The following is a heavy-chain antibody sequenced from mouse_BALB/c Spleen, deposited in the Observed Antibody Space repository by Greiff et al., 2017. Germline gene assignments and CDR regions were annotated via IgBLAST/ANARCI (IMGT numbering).Heavy chain of an antibody. CDR2: IDPSDSET. V-gene: IGHV1S127*01. D-gene: IGHD1-1*02. CDR1: GYSFTSYW. CDR3: ARGITMTLYYFDY. Sequence: QVQLQQSGPQLVRPGASVKISCKASGYSFTSYWMHWVKQRPGQGLEWIGMIDPSDSETRLNQKFKDKATLTVDKSSSTAYMQLSSPTSEDSAVYYCARGITMTLYYFDYWGQGTTLTVSS. J-gene: IGHJ2*01.